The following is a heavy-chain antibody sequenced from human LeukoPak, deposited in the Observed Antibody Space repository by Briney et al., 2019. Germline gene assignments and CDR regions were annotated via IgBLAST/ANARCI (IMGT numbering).Heavy chain of an antibody. J-gene: IGHJ3*02. CDR2: IYHSGST. D-gene: IGHD6-19*01. Sequence: PGRSLRLSCAASGFTFSSYGMHWVRQAPGKGLEWIGEIYHSGSTNYNPSLKSRVTISVDKSKNRFSLKLSSVTAADTAVYYCAREYSSGRGAFDIWGQGTMVTVSS. CDR1: GFTFSSYG. CDR3: AREYSSGRGAFDI. V-gene: IGHV4-4*02.